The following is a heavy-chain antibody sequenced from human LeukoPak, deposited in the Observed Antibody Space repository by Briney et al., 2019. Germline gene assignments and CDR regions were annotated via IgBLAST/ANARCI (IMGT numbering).Heavy chain of an antibody. CDR1: GFTFSSYS. Sequence: GGSLRLSCAASGFTFSSYSMNWVRQAPGKGLEWVSYISSSSSTIYYADSVKGRFTISRDSAKNSLYLQMNSLRAEDTAVYYCARDLGSSGYYYAFDYWGQGTLVTVSS. J-gene: IGHJ4*02. CDR2: ISSSSSTI. V-gene: IGHV3-48*01. D-gene: IGHD3-22*01. CDR3: ARDLGSSGYYYAFDY.